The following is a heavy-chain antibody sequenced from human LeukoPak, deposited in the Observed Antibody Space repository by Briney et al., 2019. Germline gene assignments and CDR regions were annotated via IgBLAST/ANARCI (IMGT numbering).Heavy chain of an antibody. CDR1: GGSFSGYY. D-gene: IGHD6-13*01. J-gene: IGHJ6*02. V-gene: IGHV4-34*01. CDR3: ARGHSSSPLSGMDV. CDR2: INHSGST. Sequence: SETLSLTCAVYGGSFSGYYWSWIRQPPGKGLDWIGEINHSGSTNYNPSLKSRVTISVDTSKNQFSLKLSSVTAADTAVYYCARGHSSSPLSGMDVWGQGTTVTVSS.